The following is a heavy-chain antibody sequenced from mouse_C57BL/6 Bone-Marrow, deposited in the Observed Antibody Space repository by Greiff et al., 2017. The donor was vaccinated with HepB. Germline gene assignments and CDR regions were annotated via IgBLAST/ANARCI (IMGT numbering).Heavy chain of an antibody. D-gene: IGHD2-4*01. Sequence: QVQLQQPGAELVKPGASVKLSCKASGYTFTSYWMQWVKQRPGQGLEWIGEIDPSDSYTNYNQKFKGKATLTVDTASRKAYMQLSSLTSEDSAVYYCARDLYDYDRGAWFAYWGQGTLVTVSA. CDR3: ARDLYDYDRGAWFAY. CDR2: IDPSDSYT. J-gene: IGHJ3*01. CDR1: GYTFTSYW. V-gene: IGHV1-50*01.